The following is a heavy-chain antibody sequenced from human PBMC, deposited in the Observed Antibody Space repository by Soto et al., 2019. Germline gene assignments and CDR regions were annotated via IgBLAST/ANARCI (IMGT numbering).Heavy chain of an antibody. D-gene: IGHD1-1*01. V-gene: IGHV1-46*01. CDR3: AKDRPRRTSGYFFDY. Sequence: ASVKVSCKASGYTFSTYYMHWVRQAPGQGYEWMGIINPSGGSTTYAQKFQGRVTMTRDTSTTTVYMELSSLRAEDTALYYCAKDRPRRTSGYFFDYWGQGTPVTVSS. CDR2: INPSGGST. J-gene: IGHJ4*02. CDR1: GYTFSTYY.